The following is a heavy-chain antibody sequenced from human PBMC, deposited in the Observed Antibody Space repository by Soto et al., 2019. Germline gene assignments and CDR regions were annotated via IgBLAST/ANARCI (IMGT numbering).Heavy chain of an antibody. CDR3: ARAVDRTPYDFWSGYYREQDAFDI. J-gene: IGHJ3*02. Sequence: PGGSLRLSCAASGFTFSSYSMNWVRQAPGKGLEWVSYISSSSSSTIYYADSVKGRFTISRDNAKNSLYLQMNSLRDEDTAVYYCARAVDRTPYDFWSGYYREQDAFDIWGQGTMVTVSS. D-gene: IGHD3-3*01. CDR1: GFTFSSYS. CDR2: ISSSSSSTI. V-gene: IGHV3-48*02.